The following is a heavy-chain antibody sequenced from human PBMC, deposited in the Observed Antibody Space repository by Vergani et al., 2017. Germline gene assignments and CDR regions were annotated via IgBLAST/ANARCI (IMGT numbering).Heavy chain of an antibody. CDR3: AKSPNFNNRPTDY. D-gene: IGHD1/OR15-1a*01. CDR1: GFTFSSHA. Sequence: EVQLLESGGGLVQPGGSLRLSCAASGFTFSSHAMTWVRQAPGKGLEWVSTISGSGGTIYYADSVKGRFSISRDNSKNTLFLQRNSLRAKDTALYYCAKSPNFNNRPTDYWDHGTLVTVSS. CDR2: ISGSGGTI. J-gene: IGHJ4*01. V-gene: IGHV3-23*01.